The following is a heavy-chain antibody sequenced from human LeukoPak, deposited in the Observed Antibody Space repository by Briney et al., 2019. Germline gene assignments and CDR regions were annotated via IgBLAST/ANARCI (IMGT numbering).Heavy chain of an antibody. J-gene: IGHJ4*02. D-gene: IGHD6-19*01. CDR2: ISSSSSYI. V-gene: IGHV3-21*01. Sequence: GGSLRLSCAAPGFTFSSYNTNWVRQAPGKGLEWVSSISSSSSYIYYADSVKGRFTISRDNAKNSLYLQMNSLRAEDTAVYYCARVLAGTLDFWGQGTLVTVSS. CDR3: ARVLAGTLDF. CDR1: GFTFSSYN.